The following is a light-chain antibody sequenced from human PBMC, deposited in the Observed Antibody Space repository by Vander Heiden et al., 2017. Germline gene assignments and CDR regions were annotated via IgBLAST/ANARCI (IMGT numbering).Light chain of an antibody. J-gene: IGLJ1*01. Sequence: SYELTQPPSVSVPPGQTASITCSGDKLGDKFASWYQQKAGQSPVPFIYQDSKRPSGIPERFSGSNSGNTATLTITGAQAMDEADYYCQAWDSGTYVFGPGTKVTV. V-gene: IGLV3-1*01. CDR1: KLGDKF. CDR3: QAWDSGTYV. CDR2: QDS.